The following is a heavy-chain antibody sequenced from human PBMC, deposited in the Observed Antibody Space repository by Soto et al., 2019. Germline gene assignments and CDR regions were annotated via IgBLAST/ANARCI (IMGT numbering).Heavy chain of an antibody. V-gene: IGHV3-48*02. J-gene: IGHJ4*02. Sequence: EVQLVESGGGLVQPGGSLRLSCAASGFTFSSYSMNWVRQAPGKGLEWLSYISSTSSTIYYADSVEGRFTISRDNAKNSLFLQMNYLRDEDTAFYYCATIKGGHEYASSGFHSVDYWGQGTLVTVSS. CDR2: ISSTSSTI. D-gene: IGHD3-22*01. CDR1: GFTFSSYS. CDR3: ATIKGGHEYASSGFHSVDY.